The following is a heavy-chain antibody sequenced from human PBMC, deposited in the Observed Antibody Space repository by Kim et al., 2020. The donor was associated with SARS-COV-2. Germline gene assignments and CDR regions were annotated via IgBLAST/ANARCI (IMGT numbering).Heavy chain of an antibody. CDR1: GFTFSSYG. Sequence: GGSLRLSCAASGFTFSSYGMHWVRQAPGKGLEWVAVISYDGSNKYYADSVKGRFTISRDNSKNTLYLQMNSLRAEDTAVYYCANLVGGSGTLSVVYGMDVWGQGTTVTVSS. V-gene: IGHV3-30*18. CDR3: ANLVGGSGTLSVVYGMDV. D-gene: IGHD3-10*01. J-gene: IGHJ6*02. CDR2: ISYDGSNK.